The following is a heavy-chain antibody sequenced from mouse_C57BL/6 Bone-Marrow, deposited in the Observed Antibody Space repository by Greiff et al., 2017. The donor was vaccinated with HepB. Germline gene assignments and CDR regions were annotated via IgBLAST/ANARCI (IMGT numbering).Heavy chain of an antibody. CDR1: GYTFTSYW. V-gene: IGHV1-59*01. J-gene: IGHJ3*01. D-gene: IGHD1-1*01. CDR3: ARPYGSSYDY. CDR2: IDPSDSYT. Sequence: VQLQQPGAELVRPGTSVKLSCKASGYTFTSYWMHWVKQRPGQGLEWIGVIDPSDSYTNYNQKIKGKATLTVNTSSSTAYMQLSSLTSEDSAVYYCARPYGSSYDYWGQGTLVTVSA.